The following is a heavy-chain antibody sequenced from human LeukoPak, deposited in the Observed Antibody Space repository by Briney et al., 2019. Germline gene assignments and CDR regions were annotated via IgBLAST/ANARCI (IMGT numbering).Heavy chain of an antibody. CDR1: GFTFSSYE. Sequence: GGSLRLSCAASGFTFSSYEMNWVRQAPGKGLEWVSYISSSGSTIYYADSVKGRFTISRDNAKNSLYLQINSLRAEDTAVYYCANAYYDILTGLGFDYWGQGTLVTVSS. CDR3: ANAYYDILTGLGFDY. D-gene: IGHD3-9*01. CDR2: ISSSGSTI. V-gene: IGHV3-48*03. J-gene: IGHJ4*02.